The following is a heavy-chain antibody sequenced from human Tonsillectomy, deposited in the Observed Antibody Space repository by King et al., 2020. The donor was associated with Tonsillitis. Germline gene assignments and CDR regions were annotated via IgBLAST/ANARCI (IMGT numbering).Heavy chain of an antibody. J-gene: IGHJ4*02. Sequence: VQLVESGGGVVQPGRSLRLSCAASGFTFSCYAMHWVRQAPGKGLEWVAVISYDGSNKYYADSVKGRFTISRDNAKNTLYLQMNSLRAEDTAVYYCARPRPPVLLWFGELNYWGQGTLVTVSS. V-gene: IGHV3-30-3*01. D-gene: IGHD3-10*01. CDR3: ARPRPPVLLWFGELNY. CDR1: GFTFSCYA. CDR2: ISYDGSNK.